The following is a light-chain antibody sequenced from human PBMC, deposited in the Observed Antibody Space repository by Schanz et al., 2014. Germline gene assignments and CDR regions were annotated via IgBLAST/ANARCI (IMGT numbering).Light chain of an antibody. CDR3: SSYTTNSAPGVV. V-gene: IGLV2-14*01. J-gene: IGLJ2*01. Sequence: SALTQPASVSGSPGQSITISCTGTSSDVGGYNYVSWYQQHPGKAPKLMIYDVSNRPSGVSNRFSGSKSANTASLTISGLQAEDEADYYCSSYTTNSAPGVVFGGGTKVTVL. CDR2: DVS. CDR1: SSDVGGYNY.